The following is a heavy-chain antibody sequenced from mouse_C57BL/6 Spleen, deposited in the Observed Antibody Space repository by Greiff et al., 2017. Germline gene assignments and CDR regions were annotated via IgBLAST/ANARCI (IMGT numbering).Heavy chain of an antibody. CDR2: IYPRSGNT. J-gene: IGHJ3*01. Sequence: VQLQQSGAELARPGASVKLSCKASGYTFTSYGISWVKQRTGQGLEWIGEIYPRSGNTYYNEKFKGKATLTADKSSSTAYMELRSLTSEDSAVYFCARDYDGAAWFAYWGQGTLVTVSA. CDR3: ARDYDGAAWFAY. CDR1: GYTFTSYG. D-gene: IGHD2-4*01. V-gene: IGHV1-81*01.